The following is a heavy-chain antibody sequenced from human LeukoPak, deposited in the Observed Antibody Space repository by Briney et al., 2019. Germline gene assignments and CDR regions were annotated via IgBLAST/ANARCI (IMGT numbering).Heavy chain of an antibody. D-gene: IGHD5-12*01. CDR3: VRAGLYSGYEWY. CDR2: IKQDGSEK. Sequence: GGSLRLCCAASGFSLSSYWMSWVLQAPEKGLEWVANIKQDGSEKYYVDSVKGRFTISRDNAKNSLYLQKNSLRAEDTAIYYCVRAGLYSGYEWYWRQGTLVTVSS. J-gene: IGHJ4*02. CDR1: GFSLSSYW. V-gene: IGHV3-7*01.